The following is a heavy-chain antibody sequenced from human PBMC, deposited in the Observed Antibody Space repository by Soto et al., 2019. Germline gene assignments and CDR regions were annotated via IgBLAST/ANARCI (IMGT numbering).Heavy chain of an antibody. CDR3: ARGRSFSYDSTPPPMFDP. CDR2: IGTLSDT. CDR1: GFTFSTFD. V-gene: IGHV3-13*01. J-gene: IGHJ5*02. Sequence: GGSLRLSCAGSGFTFSTFDIHWVRQAPGKGLEWVSGIGTLSDTFYAASVQGRFTISRQNAKNSVYLQMNSLRAGDTAFYYCARGRSFSYDSTPPPMFDPWGQGTLVTSPQ. D-gene: IGHD3-10*01.